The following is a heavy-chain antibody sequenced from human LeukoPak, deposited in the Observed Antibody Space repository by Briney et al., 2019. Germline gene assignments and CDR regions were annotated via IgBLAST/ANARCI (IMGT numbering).Heavy chain of an antibody. Sequence: GGSLRLSCAASGSTFSNVWMSWVRQAPGKGLEWVGRIKSKTDGGTTDYAAPVKGTFTISRDDSENTLYLQMSSLKTEGTAVYYCTMYSTTWYGYWGQGTMVTVSS. CDR3: TMYSTTWYGY. D-gene: IGHD6-13*01. J-gene: IGHJ1*01. CDR1: GSTFSNVW. CDR2: IKSKTDGGTT. V-gene: IGHV3-15*01.